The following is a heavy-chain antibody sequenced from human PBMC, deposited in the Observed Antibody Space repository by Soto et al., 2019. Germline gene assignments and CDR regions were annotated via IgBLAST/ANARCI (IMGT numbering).Heavy chain of an antibody. J-gene: IGHJ4*02. CDR3: ASHPTITTNFDY. D-gene: IGHD5-12*01. CDR2: IHYSGNT. Sequence: SETLSLTCTVSGVSIYSYHWSWLRQPPGRGLEWIGYIHYSGNTNSNPSLKSRVTFSVDTSENQFALKLSSVTAADTAVYFCASHPTITTNFDYWGPGILVTAPQ. CDR1: GVSIYSYH. V-gene: IGHV4-59*08.